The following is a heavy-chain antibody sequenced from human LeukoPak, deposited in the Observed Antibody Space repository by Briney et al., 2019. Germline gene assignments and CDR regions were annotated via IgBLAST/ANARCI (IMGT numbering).Heavy chain of an antibody. D-gene: IGHD2-2*01. CDR2: IYPGDSDT. CDR1: GYSVTTYW. V-gene: IGHV5-51*01. J-gene: IGHJ4*02. CDR3: ARRQGCSSTSCPPDY. Sequence: GESLKISCRCSGYSVTTYWIGWVRQLPGKGLEWMGIIYPGDSDTRYSPSFQGQVTMSADKSINTAYLQWSSLKASDTAMYYCARRQGCSSTSCPPDYWGQGTLVTVSS.